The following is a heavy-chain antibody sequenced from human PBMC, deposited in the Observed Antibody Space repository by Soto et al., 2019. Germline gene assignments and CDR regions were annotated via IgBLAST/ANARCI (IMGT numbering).Heavy chain of an antibody. CDR2: IGPESGAT. V-gene: IGHV1-2*02. CDR1: GYTFTGHY. D-gene: IGHD1-26*01. CDR3: GRGRSGQIVVFY. J-gene: IGHJ4*02. Sequence: ASVKVSCKASGYTFTGHYIHWVRQAPEQGPEWMGEIGPESGATRYAQKFQGRVTMTRDMSTTTVYMELNNLSPDDTAVYYCGRGRSGQIVVFYWGQGTPVTVS.